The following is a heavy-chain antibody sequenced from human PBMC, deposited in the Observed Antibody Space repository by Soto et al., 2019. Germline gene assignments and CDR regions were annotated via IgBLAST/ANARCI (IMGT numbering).Heavy chain of an antibody. J-gene: IGHJ4*02. V-gene: IGHV4-59*01. D-gene: IGHD2-2*01. CDR3: ARHHCTRSSCYYLDY. CDR2: INYSGST. Sequence: QVQLQESGPGLVKPSETLSLTCTVSGGSISRYFWSWIRQPPGKGPEWIGYINYSGSTNYNPSLKSRVTISLDTSKTQFALKLTSVTAADTAVYYCARHHCTRSSCYYLDYWGQGTLVTVSS. CDR1: GGSISRYF.